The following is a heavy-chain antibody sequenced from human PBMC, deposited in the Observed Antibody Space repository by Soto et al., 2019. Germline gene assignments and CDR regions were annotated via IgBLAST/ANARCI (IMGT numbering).Heavy chain of an antibody. V-gene: IGHV3-7*03. CDR1: GFTFSSYW. CDR3: ARERRWLSVAGKDAFDI. Sequence: EVQLVESGGGLVQPGGSLRLSCAASGFTFSSYWMSWVRQAPGKGLEWVANIKQDGSEKYYVDSVKGRFTISRDNAKNSLYLQMNSLSAEDTAVYYWARERRWLSVAGKDAFDIWDQGRMVTDSS. CDR2: IKQDGSEK. J-gene: IGHJ3*02. D-gene: IGHD6-19*01.